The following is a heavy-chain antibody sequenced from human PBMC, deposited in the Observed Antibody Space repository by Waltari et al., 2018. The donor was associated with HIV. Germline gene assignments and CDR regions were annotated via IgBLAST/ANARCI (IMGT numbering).Heavy chain of an antibody. CDR3: AKGSELVPAAMSLDS. CDR2: ITGSGGNI. J-gene: IGHJ4*02. Sequence: EVQMLESGGGLVQPGGSLRLSCAASGFTFNNYAMTWVRQAPGKGLEWVSSITGSGGNIFRADSVKGRFIIARDNSKNSLYLQMSSLRGEDTAVYYCAKGSELVPAAMSLDSWGQGTLVTVSS. CDR1: GFTFNNYA. V-gene: IGHV3-23*01. D-gene: IGHD2-2*01.